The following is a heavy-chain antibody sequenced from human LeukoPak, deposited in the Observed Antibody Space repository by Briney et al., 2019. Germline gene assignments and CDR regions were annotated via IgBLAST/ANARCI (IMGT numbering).Heavy chain of an antibody. CDR1: GYTFTSYG. D-gene: IGHD6-19*01. CDR2: ISAYNGNT. Sequence: GASVKVSCKASGYTFTSYGISWVRQAPGQGLEWMGWISAYNGNTNYAQKLQGRVTMTTDTSTSTAYMELRSLRSDDTAVYYCARDIAEQWLVRKYYFGYWGQGTLVTVSS. J-gene: IGHJ4*02. CDR3: ARDIAEQWLVRKYYFGY. V-gene: IGHV1-18*01.